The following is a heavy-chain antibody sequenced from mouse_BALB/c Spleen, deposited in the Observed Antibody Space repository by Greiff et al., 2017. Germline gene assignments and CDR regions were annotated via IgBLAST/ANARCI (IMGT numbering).Heavy chain of an antibody. CDR2: IWAGGST. D-gene: IGHD1-1*01. V-gene: IGHV2-9*02. CDR3: ARDVVLRY. CDR1: GFSLTSYG. J-gene: IGHJ3*01. Sequence: VKLMESGPGLVAPSQSLSITCTVSGFSLTSYGVHWVRQPPGKGLEWLGVIWAGGSTNYNSALMSRLSISTDNSKSQVFLKMNSLQTDDTAMYYCARDVVLRYWGQGTLVTVSA.